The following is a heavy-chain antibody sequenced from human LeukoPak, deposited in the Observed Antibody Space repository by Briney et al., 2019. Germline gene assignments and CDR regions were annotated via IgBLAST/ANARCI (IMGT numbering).Heavy chain of an antibody. V-gene: IGHV3-9*01. J-gene: IGHJ6*02. Sequence: GGSLRLSCAASGFTFDDYAMHWVRQAPGKGLEWVSGISWNSGSIGYADSVKGRFTISRDNAKNSLYLQMNSLRAEDTALYYCAKDITPIYYYYYGMDVWGQGTMVTVSS. CDR3: AKDITPIYYYYYGMDV. CDR2: ISWNSGSI. D-gene: IGHD3-16*01. CDR1: GFTFDDYA.